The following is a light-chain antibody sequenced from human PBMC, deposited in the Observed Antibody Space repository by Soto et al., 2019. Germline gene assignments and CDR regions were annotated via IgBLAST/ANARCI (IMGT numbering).Light chain of an antibody. CDR2: DAS. J-gene: IGKJ2*01. CDR1: QSISTW. CDR3: KQYNSYSQT. Sequence: DIQMTQSPSTLSASVGDRVTITCRASQSISTWLAWYQQKPGRAPKLLIYDASNLESGVPSRFSGSGSGTEFTLTISSLQPDDFATYYCKQYNSYSQTFGQGTKLAIK. V-gene: IGKV1-5*01.